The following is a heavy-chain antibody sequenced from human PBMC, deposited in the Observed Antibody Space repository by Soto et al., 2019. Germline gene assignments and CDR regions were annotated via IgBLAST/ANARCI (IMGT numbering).Heavy chain of an antibody. CDR2: ISSSSSYI. CDR1: GFTFSSYS. CDR3: ARDPSTGTTPNWFDS. V-gene: IGHV3-21*01. Sequence: GGSLRLSCAASGFTFSSYSMNWVRQAPGKGLEWVSSISSSSSYIYYADSVKGRFTISRDNAKNSLYLQMNSLRAEDTAVYYYARDPSTGTTPNWFDSWGQGTLVTVSS. D-gene: IGHD1-7*01. J-gene: IGHJ5*01.